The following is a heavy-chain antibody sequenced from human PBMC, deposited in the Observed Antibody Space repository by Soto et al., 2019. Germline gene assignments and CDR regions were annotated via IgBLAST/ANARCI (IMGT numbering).Heavy chain of an antibody. J-gene: IGHJ4*02. Sequence: QVQLVQSGAEVKKPGASVKVSCKASGYTFSSYGISWGRQAPGQGLEWMGWISAYKGNTKYAQKLQGRVTMTTDTSTSTAYMELRSLRSDDTAVYYCARVTYYDILSAQGYFDYWGQGTLVTVSS. CDR1: GYTFSSYG. CDR3: ARVTYYDILSAQGYFDY. D-gene: IGHD3-9*01. CDR2: ISAYKGNT. V-gene: IGHV1-18*01.